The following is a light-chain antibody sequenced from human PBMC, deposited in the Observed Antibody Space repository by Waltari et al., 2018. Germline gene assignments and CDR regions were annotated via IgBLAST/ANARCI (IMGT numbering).Light chain of an antibody. J-gene: IGKJ3*01. CDR2: KAS. CDR3: KQYDSYPFT. CDR1: QTMCSW. V-gene: IGKV1-5*03. Sequence: DIQMTQSPSTLSASVGDRVTITCRASQTMCSWLAWYQQTPSKPPKLLIYKASSLESGVPSTFSGSGSGTEFTLTISSLQPDDFATYYCKQYDSYPFTFGPGTRVDIK.